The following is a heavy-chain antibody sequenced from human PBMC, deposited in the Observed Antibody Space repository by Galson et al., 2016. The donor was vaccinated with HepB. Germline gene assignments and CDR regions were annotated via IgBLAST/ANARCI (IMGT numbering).Heavy chain of an antibody. CDR3: AKGAYSLPENFQH. Sequence: SLRLSCAASGFTFSRFWMNWVRQAPGKGLEWVASIKEDGSKTFYVDSVKGRFTMSRDNSKSTLYLQMNSLRAEDTAVYYCAKGAYSLPENFQHWGQGTLVTVSS. CDR1: GFTFSRFW. J-gene: IGHJ1*01. V-gene: IGHV3-7*03. D-gene: IGHD2-15*01. CDR2: IKEDGSKT.